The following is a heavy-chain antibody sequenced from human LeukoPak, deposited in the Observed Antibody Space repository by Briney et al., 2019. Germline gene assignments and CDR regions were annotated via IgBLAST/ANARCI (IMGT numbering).Heavy chain of an antibody. CDR1: GGSISSGRNY. CDR2: IYIFSGST. D-gene: IGHD2-15*01. V-gene: IGHV4-61*02. CDR3: ARVDGSCSGGSCPSGNWFDP. Sequence: SETLSLTCTVSGGSISSGRNYWTWIRQPAGKGLEWIGRIYIFSGSTNYNPSLKSRVTISVDTSKNQFSLKLTSVTAADTAVYYCARVDGSCSGGSCPSGNWFDPWGQGTLVTVSS. J-gene: IGHJ5*02.